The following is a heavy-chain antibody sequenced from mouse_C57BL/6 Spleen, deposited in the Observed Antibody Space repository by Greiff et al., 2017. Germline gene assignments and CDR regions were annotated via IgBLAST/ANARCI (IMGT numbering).Heavy chain of an antibody. CDR2: IKPSNGGT. CDR1: GYTFTSYW. J-gene: IGHJ1*03. V-gene: IGHV1-53*01. Sequence: QVQLQQPGTELVKPGASVKLSCKASGYTFTSYWLHWVKQRPGQGLEWIGNIKPSNGGTNYNEKFKSTATLTVDKSSSTAYMQLSSLTSEDSAVYYCARRTTVVATDWYFDVWGTGTTVTVSS. D-gene: IGHD1-1*01. CDR3: ARRTTVVATDWYFDV.